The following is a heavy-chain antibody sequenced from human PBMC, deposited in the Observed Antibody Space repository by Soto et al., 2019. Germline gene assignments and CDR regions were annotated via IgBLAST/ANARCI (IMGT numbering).Heavy chain of an antibody. CDR2: ISYDGTNK. Sequence: GGSLRLSCAASGFSFSISPMHWVRQAPGKGPEWVALISYDGTNKFYADSVKGRFTISRDNSKSTLYLQVDSLRPEDAAVYYCARDQKTSGGQHWAFNYFDSWGPRTVVT. CDR1: GFSFSISP. CDR3: ARDQKTSGGQHWAFNYFDS. J-gene: IGHJ4*02. D-gene: IGHD7-27*01. V-gene: IGHV3-30-3*01.